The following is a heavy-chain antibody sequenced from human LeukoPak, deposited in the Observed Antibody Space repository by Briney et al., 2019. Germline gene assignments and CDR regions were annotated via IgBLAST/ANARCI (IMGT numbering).Heavy chain of an antibody. V-gene: IGHV4-59*08. CDR1: GGSISSYY. CDR3: ARHSYYDTLTGFDY. D-gene: IGHD3-9*01. CDR2: MYYSGST. J-gene: IGHJ4*02. Sequence: PSETLSLTCTVSGGSISSYYWSWIRQPPGKGLEWIGYMYYSGSTNYNPSLKSRVTISLDTSKNQFSLKLSSVTAADTAVYYCARHSYYDTLTGFDYWGQGTPVTVSS.